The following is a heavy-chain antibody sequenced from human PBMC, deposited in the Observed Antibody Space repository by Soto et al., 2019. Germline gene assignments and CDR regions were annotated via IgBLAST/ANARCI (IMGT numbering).Heavy chain of an antibody. V-gene: IGHV3-30*03. J-gene: IGHJ6*02. Sequence: QGQLVESGGGVVQPGRSLRLSGAASGFSFSSYGMEWVRLAPGKGLERVAATAYDGGIKHYVDSVKGRFTISRDNSKNTLYLQMNSLRVEDTATYYCAGALENPYFYYGLNVWGQGTTVTVSS. D-gene: IGHD1-1*01. CDR2: TAYDGGIK. CDR3: AGALENPYFYYGLNV. CDR1: GFSFSSYG.